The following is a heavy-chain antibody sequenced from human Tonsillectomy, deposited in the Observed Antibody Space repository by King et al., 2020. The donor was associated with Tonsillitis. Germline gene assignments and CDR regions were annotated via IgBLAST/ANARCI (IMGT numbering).Heavy chain of an antibody. Sequence: VQLQQWGTGLLKPSETLSLTCAVYGGSFSDYYWTWIRQPPGKGLEWIGEINHSGSTNYNPSLKSRVTISGDTPKNQFSLKLSSVTAADTAVYYCASDIAYFDYWGQGTLVTVSS. CDR3: ASDIAYFDY. J-gene: IGHJ4*02. D-gene: IGHD2-15*01. CDR2: INHSGST. V-gene: IGHV4-34*01. CDR1: GGSFSDYY.